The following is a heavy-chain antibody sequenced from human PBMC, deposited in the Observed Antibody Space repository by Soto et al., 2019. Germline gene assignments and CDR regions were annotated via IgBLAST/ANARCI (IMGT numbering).Heavy chain of an antibody. Sequence: QVQLVQSGAEVRKPGSSVKVSCKASGGTFSRHAISWVRQAPGQGLEWMGGIIPIFGTANHAQKFQGRVTIIADESTSTVYMDLSILRSEDTAMYYCARGWGYDSNDYYYAYWGQGTLVIVSS. CDR1: GGTFSRHA. CDR3: ARGWGYDSNDYYYAY. V-gene: IGHV1-69*01. CDR2: IIPIFGTA. J-gene: IGHJ4*02. D-gene: IGHD3-22*01.